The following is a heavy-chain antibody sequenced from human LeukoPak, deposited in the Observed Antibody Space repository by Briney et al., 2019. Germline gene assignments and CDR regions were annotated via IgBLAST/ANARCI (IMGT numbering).Heavy chain of an antibody. CDR1: GGSISSYY. D-gene: IGHD3-10*01. CDR2: IYYSGST. CDR3: ARDQGRRGHFDY. V-gene: IGHV4-59*01. J-gene: IGHJ4*02. Sequence: SETLSLTCTVSGGSISSYYWSWTRQPPGKGLEWIGYIYYSGSTNYNPSLKSRVTISVDTSKNQFSLKLSSVTAADTAVYYCARDQGRRGHFDYWGQGTLVTVSS.